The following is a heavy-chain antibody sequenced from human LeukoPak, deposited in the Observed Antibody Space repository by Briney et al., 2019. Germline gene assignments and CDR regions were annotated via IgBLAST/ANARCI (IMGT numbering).Heavy chain of an antibody. CDR2: ISWSSGSI. D-gene: IGHD2-2*01. V-gene: IGHV3-9*01. Sequence: GGSLRLSCAASGFTFDDYAMHWVRQAPGKGLEWVSGISWSSGSIGYVDSVKGRFTIFRDNARNSLFLQMNSLRAEDTALYYCAKGKTIPAAYFDYWGQGTLVTVSS. CDR3: AKGKTIPAAYFDY. CDR1: GFTFDDYA. J-gene: IGHJ4*02.